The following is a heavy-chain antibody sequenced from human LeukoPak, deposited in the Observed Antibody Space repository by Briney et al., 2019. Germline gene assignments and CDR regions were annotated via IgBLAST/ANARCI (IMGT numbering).Heavy chain of an antibody. CDR2: IYHSGST. D-gene: IGHD4-23*01. CDR3: ARDSGNSYAFDI. J-gene: IGHJ3*02. CDR1: GYSISSGYY. V-gene: IGHV4-38-2*01. Sequence: SETLSLTCAVSGYSISSGYYWGWIRPPPGKGLEWIGSIYHSGSTYYNPSLKSRVTISVDTSKNQFSLKLSSVTAADTAVYYCARDSGNSYAFDIWGQGTMVTVSS.